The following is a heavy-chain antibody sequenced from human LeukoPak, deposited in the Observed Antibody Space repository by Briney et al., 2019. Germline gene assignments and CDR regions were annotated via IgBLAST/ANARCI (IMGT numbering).Heavy chain of an antibody. Sequence: SETLSLTCTVSGGSISTYYWTWIRQPPGKGLEWIGEINHSGSTNYKPALKSRVTMSVDTSKNQISLKLSSVTAADTAVYYCARGRPREDYGKSGSYYVHAFDIWGQGTMVTVSS. D-gene: IGHD3-22*01. V-gene: IGHV4-34*01. J-gene: IGHJ3*02. CDR2: INHSGST. CDR3: ARGRPREDYGKSGSYYVHAFDI. CDR1: GGSISTYY.